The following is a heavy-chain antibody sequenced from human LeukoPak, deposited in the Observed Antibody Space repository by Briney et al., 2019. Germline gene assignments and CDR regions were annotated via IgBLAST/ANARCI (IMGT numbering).Heavy chain of an antibody. CDR2: IYYSGST. V-gene: IGHV4-59*01. CDR1: GGSISGYY. Sequence: SETLSLTCTVSGGSISGYYWSWIRQPPGKELEWIGYIYYSGSTNYNPSLKSRVAISVDTSKNQFSLKLRSVTAADTAVYYYARDTDAFDIWGQGTMVTVSS. CDR3: ARDTDAFDI. J-gene: IGHJ3*02.